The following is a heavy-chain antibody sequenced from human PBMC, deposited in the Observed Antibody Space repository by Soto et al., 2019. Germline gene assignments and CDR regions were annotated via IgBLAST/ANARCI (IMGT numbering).Heavy chain of an antibody. Sequence: QVQLVQSGAEVKKPGSSVKVSCKASGGTFSSYTISWVRQAPGQGLEWMGRIIPILGIANYAQKFQGRVTSXXDXSXXTAYMELSSLRSEDTAVYYCARRYRNSGYDPYYDYWGQGTLVTVSS. V-gene: IGHV1-69*02. J-gene: IGHJ4*02. D-gene: IGHD5-12*01. CDR3: ARRYRNSGYDPYYDY. CDR2: IIPILGIA. CDR1: GGTFSSYT.